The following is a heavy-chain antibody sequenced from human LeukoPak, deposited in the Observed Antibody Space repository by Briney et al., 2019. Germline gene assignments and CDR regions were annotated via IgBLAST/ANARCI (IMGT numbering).Heavy chain of an antibody. CDR2: IYPGDSDT. V-gene: IGHV5-51*01. CDR1: GYSFADFW. J-gene: IGHJ6*01. CDR3: ARQSREYGLDV. Sequence: PGESLKISCRCSGYSFADFWIGWVRQMPGKGLEWMGIIYPGDSDTRYSPSFQGQVTISADKFISTAYLQWSSLKASGTAMYYCARQSREYGLDVWGQGTTVTVSS.